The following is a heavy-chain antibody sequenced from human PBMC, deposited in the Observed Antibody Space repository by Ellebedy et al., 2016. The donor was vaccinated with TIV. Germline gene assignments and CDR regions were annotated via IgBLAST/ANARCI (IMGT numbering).Heavy chain of an antibody. D-gene: IGHD2-15*01. V-gene: IGHV5-51*01. CDR1: GYSFTTYW. J-gene: IGHJ4*02. CDR3: ARLATENCGGGSCPLGDF. CDR2: IYPGDSDI. Sequence: GESLKISCKGSGYSFTTYWIGWVRQMPGKGLEWMGIIYPGDSDIRYSPSFEGQVTISADKSINTAYLQWSDLKASDTAMYYCARLATENCGGGSCPLGDFWGQGTLVTVSS.